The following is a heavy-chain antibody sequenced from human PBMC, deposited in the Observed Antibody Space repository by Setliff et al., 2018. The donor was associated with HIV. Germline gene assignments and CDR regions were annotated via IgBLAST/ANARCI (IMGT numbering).Heavy chain of an antibody. CDR1: GYSISSGYY. Sequence: PSETLSLTCAVSGYSISSGYYWGWIRQPPGKGLGWIGSIYHSGSTYDSPSLKSRVTISVDTSKNQFSLKLSSVTAADTVVYYRASTGYSSGWSFDYWGQGTLVTVSS. CDR3: ASTGYSSGWSFDY. V-gene: IGHV4-38-2*01. D-gene: IGHD6-19*01. J-gene: IGHJ4*02. CDR2: IYHSGST.